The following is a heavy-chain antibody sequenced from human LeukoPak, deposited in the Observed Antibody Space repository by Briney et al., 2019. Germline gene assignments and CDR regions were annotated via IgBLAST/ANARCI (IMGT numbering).Heavy chain of an antibody. D-gene: IGHD4-17*01. CDR2: IIPILGTA. Sequence: SVKVSCKASGGTFSSYAISWVRQAPGQGLEWMGRIIPILGTANYAQKFQGRVTITADKSTSTAYMELSSLRSEDTAVYYCAREGDYGDYYWGQGTLVTVSS. J-gene: IGHJ4*02. V-gene: IGHV1-69*04. CDR1: GGTFSSYA. CDR3: AREGDYGDYY.